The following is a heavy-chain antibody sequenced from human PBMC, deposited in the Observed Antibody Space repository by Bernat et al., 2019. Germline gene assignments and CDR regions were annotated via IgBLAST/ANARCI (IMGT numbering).Heavy chain of an antibody. CDR3: AKDMRGYYRPSDS. D-gene: IGHD3-22*01. CDR1: GFTFSFYA. Sequence: EVQLSESGGGLVQPGGSLRLSCEVSGFTFSFYAMNWVRQAPGKGLEWVSSIGGGGGDIYYPDTVRGRFTISRDKSKNTLYLQMNSLRAEDTAIYYCAKDMRGYYRPSDSWGQGTLVTVSS. J-gene: IGHJ4*02. V-gene: IGHV3-23*01. CDR2: IGGGGGDI.